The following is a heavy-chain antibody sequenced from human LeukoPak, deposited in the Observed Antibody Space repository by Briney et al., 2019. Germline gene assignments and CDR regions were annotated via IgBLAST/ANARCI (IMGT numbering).Heavy chain of an antibody. Sequence: QPGGSLRLSCAASGFTFSSYWMNWARQAPGKGLEWVSTITTSDGNTYYADSVKGRFTVSRDNSKNTLFLQMNSLRAEDTAVYYCAKDGGLWVSAHWGDSWGRGTLVTVSS. D-gene: IGHD7-27*01. CDR2: ITTSDGNT. V-gene: IGHV3-23*01. CDR3: AKDGGLWVSAHWGDS. J-gene: IGHJ4*02. CDR1: GFTFSSYW.